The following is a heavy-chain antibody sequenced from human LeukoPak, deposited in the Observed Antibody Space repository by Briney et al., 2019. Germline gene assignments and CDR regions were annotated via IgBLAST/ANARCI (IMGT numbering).Heavy chain of an antibody. CDR3: ARPYYYDSRIDP. CDR1: GGSISSGDYY. J-gene: IGHJ5*02. V-gene: IGHV4-30-4*01. Sequence: SQTLSLTCTVSGGSISSGDYYWSWIRQPPGKGLEWIAYMYYSGSTYYNPSLKSRVTMSADTSKNQLSLKLSSVTAADTAVYYCARPYYYDSRIDPWGQGILDTVSS. D-gene: IGHD3-22*01. CDR2: MYYSGST.